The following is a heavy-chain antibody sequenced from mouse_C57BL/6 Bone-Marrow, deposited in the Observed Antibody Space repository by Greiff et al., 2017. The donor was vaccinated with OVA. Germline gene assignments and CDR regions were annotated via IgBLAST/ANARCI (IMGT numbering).Heavy chain of an antibody. V-gene: IGHV14-3*01. CDR1: GFNIKNTY. D-gene: IGHD2-5*01. CDR2: IDPANGNT. CDR3: ARKEYYSNYSYYYAMDY. Sequence: EVQGVESVAELVRPGASVKLSCTASGFNIKNTYMHWVKQRPEQGLEWIGRIDPANGNTKYAPKFQGKATITADTSSNTAYLQLSSLTSEDTAIYYCARKEYYSNYSYYYAMDYWGQGTSVTVSS. J-gene: IGHJ4*01.